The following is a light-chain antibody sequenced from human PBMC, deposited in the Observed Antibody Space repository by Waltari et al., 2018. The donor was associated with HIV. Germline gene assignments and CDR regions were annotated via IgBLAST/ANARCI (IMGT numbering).Light chain of an antibody. CDR1: SSDAGGYHY. CDR2: DVS. CDR3: CSYAGGYTWV. J-gene: IGLJ3*02. V-gene: IGLV2-11*01. Sequence: QSALTQPRSASGSTGQSVTISCTGPSSDAGGYHYVSWYQQHPGKAPKLMIYDVSKRPSGVPDRFSGSKSGNTASLTISGLQAEDEADYYCCSYAGGYTWVFGGGTKLTVL.